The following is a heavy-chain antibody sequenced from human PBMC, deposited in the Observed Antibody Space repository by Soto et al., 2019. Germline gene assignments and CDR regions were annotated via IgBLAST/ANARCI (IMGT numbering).Heavy chain of an antibody. V-gene: IGHV1-58*02. CDR1: GFDFGSFG. CDR3: SADHPHMAMGWPV. D-gene: IGHD1-26*01. CDR2: IVVVSGST. Sequence: QMQLVQSAAEVREPGTSVRVSCRASGFDFGSFGIQFLRQTRGRGLEWIGWIVVVSGSTNYARQFQGRVAISRDMSSSTAYLDLYDLKSDDTAVHFCSADHPHMAMGWPVWGQGTTVTVSS. J-gene: IGHJ6*02.